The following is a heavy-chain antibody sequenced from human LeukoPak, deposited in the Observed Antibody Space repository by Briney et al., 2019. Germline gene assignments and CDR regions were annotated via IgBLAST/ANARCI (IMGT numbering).Heavy chain of an antibody. CDR3: SKVGEPPGSGWFTTADY. J-gene: IGHJ4*02. CDR2: ITYDGSGK. D-gene: IGHD6-19*01. V-gene: IGHV3-30*18. Sequence: GRSLRLSCAASGFTFSNYGMHWVRQAPGKGLEWLAVITYDGSGKYYADSVKGRFTISRDNSRNTLYLQMNSLRAEDTAVYHCSKVGEPPGSGWFTTADYWGRGTLVTVSS. CDR1: GFTFSNYG.